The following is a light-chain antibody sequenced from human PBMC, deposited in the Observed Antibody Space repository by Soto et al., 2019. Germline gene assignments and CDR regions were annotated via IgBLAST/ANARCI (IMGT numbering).Light chain of an antibody. V-gene: IGKV1-5*01. CDR2: DAS. CDR3: LQYSSHSWT. J-gene: IGKJ1*01. Sequence: DIQMTQSPSSLSPSVGDRVTITCRASRSIGDWLAWYQQKPGKAPELLIFDASNLKSGVSSRFSGSASGTEFTLTISRLQPDDVATYYCLQYSSHSWTFGQGTK. CDR1: RSIGDW.